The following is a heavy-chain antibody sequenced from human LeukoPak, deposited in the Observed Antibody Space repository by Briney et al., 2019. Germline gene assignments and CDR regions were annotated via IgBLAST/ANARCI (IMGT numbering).Heavy chain of an antibody. CDR3: GQWGDYDVLTVYYDPDY. V-gene: IGHV3-23*01. CDR1: GLTYRKYA. Sequence: GRSLRLSCAVSGLTYRKYAMSWVRQAPARGLEWVSANTGRGAVTFYADSVKGRFTFSRQNYKNTLYLELNSLRGEDTVVYYCGQWGDYDVLTVYYDPDYWGQGSLVTVS. J-gene: IGHJ4*02. CDR2: NTGRGAVT. D-gene: IGHD3-9*01.